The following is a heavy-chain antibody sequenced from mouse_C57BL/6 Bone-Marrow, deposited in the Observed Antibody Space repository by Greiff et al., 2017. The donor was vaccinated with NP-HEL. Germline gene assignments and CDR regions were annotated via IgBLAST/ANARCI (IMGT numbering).Heavy chain of an antibody. V-gene: IGHV3-1*01. J-gene: IGHJ2*01. CDR1: GYSITSGYD. CDR3: ARADWVLYYFDY. Sequence: EVQLVESGPGMVKPSQSLSLTCTVTGYSITSGYDWHWIRHFPGNKLEWMGYISYSGSTNYNPSLKSRISITHDTSKNHFFLKLNSVTTEDTATYYCARADWVLYYFDYWGQGTTLTVSS. CDR2: ISYSGST.